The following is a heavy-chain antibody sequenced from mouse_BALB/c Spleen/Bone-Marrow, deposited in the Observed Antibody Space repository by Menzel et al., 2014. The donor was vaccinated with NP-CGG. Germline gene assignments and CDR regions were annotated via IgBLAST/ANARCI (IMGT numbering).Heavy chain of an antibody. V-gene: IGHV1S56*01. CDR3: ARGNGGAWFAY. Sequence: VMLVESGPELVKPGASVRISCKASGYTFTSYYIHWVKQRPGQGLEWIGWIYPGNVNTKYNEKFKGKATLTADKSSSTAYMQLSSLTSEDSAVYFCARGNGGAWFAYWGQGTLVTVSA. J-gene: IGHJ3*01. CDR1: GYTFTSYY. CDR2: IYPGNVNT.